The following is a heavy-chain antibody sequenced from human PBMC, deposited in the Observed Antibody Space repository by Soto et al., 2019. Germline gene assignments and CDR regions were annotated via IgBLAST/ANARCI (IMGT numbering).Heavy chain of an antibody. CDR2: IYYSGST. CDR3: ARDRRRGYCSGGSCYSSWFDP. V-gene: IGHV4-59*01. Sequence: PSETLSLTCTVSGGSISSYYWSWIRQPPGKGLEWIGYIYYSGSTNYNPSLKSRVTMSVDTSKNQFSLKLSSVTAADTAVYYCARDRRRGYCSGGSCYSSWFDPWGQGTLVTVSS. CDR1: GGSISSYY. J-gene: IGHJ5*02. D-gene: IGHD2-15*01.